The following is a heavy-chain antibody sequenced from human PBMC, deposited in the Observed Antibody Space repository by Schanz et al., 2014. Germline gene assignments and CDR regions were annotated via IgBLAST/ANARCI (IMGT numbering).Heavy chain of an antibody. CDR1: GFTFSSYA. D-gene: IGHD3-16*01. CDR3: AKDLYNYGSFDS. J-gene: IGHJ5*01. CDR2: ISDNGIST. Sequence: EVQLLESGGGLVQPGGSLRLSCVASGFTFSSYAMSWVRQAPGKGLEWVSGISDNGISTYYADSVKGRFSISRDNGKKSMYLQMNSLRAEDTAVYYCAKDLYNYGSFDSWGQGTLVTVSS. V-gene: IGHV3-23*01.